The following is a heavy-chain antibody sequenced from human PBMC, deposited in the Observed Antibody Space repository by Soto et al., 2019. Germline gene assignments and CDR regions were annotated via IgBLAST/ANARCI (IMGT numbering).Heavy chain of an antibody. V-gene: IGHV3-30*18. CDR2: ISYDGSNK. J-gene: IGHJ4*02. CDR1: GFTFSSYG. Sequence: QVQLVESGGGVVQPGRSLRLSCAASGFTFSSYGMHWVRQAPGKGLEWVALISYDGSNKDYADSVKGRFTISRDNSKNTLYLQMNSLRAEDTAVYYCAKVTQFWGQGPLVTVSS. CDR3: AKVTQF.